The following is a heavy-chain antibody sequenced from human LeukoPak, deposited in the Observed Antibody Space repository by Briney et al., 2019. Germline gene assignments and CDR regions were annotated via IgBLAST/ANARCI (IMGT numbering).Heavy chain of an antibody. V-gene: IGHV4-59*08. Sequence: SETLSLTCTVSGGSISSYYWSWIRQPPGKGLEWIGYTYYSGSTNYNPSLKSRVTISVDTSKNQFSLKLSSVTAADTAVYYCARGPSSSWYGGSVDYWGQGTLVTVSS. J-gene: IGHJ4*02. D-gene: IGHD6-13*01. CDR1: GGSISSYY. CDR2: TYYSGST. CDR3: ARGPSSSWYGGSVDY.